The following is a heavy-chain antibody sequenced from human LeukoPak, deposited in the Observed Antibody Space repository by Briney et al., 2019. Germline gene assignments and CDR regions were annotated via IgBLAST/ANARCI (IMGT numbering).Heavy chain of an antibody. CDR1: GFTFSSYS. Sequence: GGSLRLSCAASGFTFSSYSMNWVRQAPGKGLEWVSYISSSSSTIYYADSVKGRFTISRDNAKNSLYLQMNSLRAEDTAVYYCARISGDYTGDYWGQGTLVTVSS. V-gene: IGHV3-48*04. CDR3: ARISGDYTGDY. J-gene: IGHJ4*02. D-gene: IGHD2-21*02. CDR2: ISSSSSTI.